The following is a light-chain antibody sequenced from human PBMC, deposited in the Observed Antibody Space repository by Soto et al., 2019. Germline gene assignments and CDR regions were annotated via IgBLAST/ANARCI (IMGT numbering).Light chain of an antibody. CDR2: GAS. CDR3: QQYHNWPPLT. J-gene: IGKJ4*01. V-gene: IGKV3-15*01. CDR1: QSVSTN. Sequence: EVVMTQSPATLSVSPGERATLSCRASQSVSTNLAWYQHKTGQAPRLLIYGASTRATDTPARFSGSGSGTEFTPTISGLQSEDFAIYYCQQYHNWPPLTFGGGTTVEIK.